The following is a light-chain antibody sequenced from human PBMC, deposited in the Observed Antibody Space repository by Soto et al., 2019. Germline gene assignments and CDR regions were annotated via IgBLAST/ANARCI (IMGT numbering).Light chain of an antibody. V-gene: IGLV2-14*01. CDR1: SSDVGGYNY. Sequence: QSALTQPASVSGSPGQSSTISCTGTSSDVGGYNYVSWYQQHPGKAPKLMIYDVSNRPSGVSNRFSGSKSGNTASLTISGLQAEDEADYYCNSYTSSSTLTVFGGGTKLTVL. CDR3: NSYTSSSTLTV. CDR2: DVS. J-gene: IGLJ2*01.